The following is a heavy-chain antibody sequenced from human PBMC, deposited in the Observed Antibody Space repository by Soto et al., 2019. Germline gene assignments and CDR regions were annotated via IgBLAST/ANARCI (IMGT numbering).Heavy chain of an antibody. Sequence: ASVKVSCKASGYTFTSYDINWVRQATGQGLEWMGWMNPNSGNTGYAQKFQGRVTMTRNTSISTAYMELSSLRSEDTAVYYCARSLWMGDSRGYYPVRFDPWGQGTLVTVSS. J-gene: IGHJ5*02. CDR2: MNPNSGNT. CDR3: ARSLWMGDSRGYYPVRFDP. D-gene: IGHD3-22*01. CDR1: GYTFTSYD. V-gene: IGHV1-8*01.